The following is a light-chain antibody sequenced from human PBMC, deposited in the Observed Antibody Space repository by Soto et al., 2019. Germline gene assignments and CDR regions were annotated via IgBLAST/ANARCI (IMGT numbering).Light chain of an antibody. CDR1: QAVSTW. V-gene: IGKV1-12*01. CDR2: AAS. J-gene: IGKJ4*01. CDR3: QQSNSFPRT. Sequence: DIQMTQSPSFVSASVGDSVTITCRASQAVSTWLAWYQQKPGGAPRLLIYAASTLQSGFPSRFSGSGSGTDFTLTIRSLQPEDFATYYCQQSNSFPRTFGGGTKVEIK.